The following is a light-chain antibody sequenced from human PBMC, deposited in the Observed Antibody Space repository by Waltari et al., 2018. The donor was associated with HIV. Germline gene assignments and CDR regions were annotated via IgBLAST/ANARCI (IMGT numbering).Light chain of an antibody. CDR3: SSYTGSSTLGV. CDR2: DVS. J-gene: IGLJ3*02. CDR1: SSDVGGYNH. Sequence: QSALTQPASVSGSPGQSITISCTGTSSDVGGYNHVSWYQQHPGKAPKLMIYDVSDRPSGVSNRFSGSKSGNTASLTISGLQAEDEADYYCSSYTGSSTLGVFGGGTKLTVL. V-gene: IGLV2-14*01.